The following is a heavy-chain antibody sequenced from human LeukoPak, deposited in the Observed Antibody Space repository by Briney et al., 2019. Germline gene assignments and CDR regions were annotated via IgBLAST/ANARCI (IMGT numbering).Heavy chain of an antibody. CDR1: GFTVSSNY. J-gene: IGHJ4*02. Sequence: GESLRLSCAASGFTVSSNYMSWVRQAPGKGLEWVSVIYSGGSAYYADSVKGRFTISRDNSKNTLYLQMNSLRAEDTAVYYCARNKWGDYTGSDYWGQGTLVTVSS. CDR3: ARNKWGDYTGSDY. D-gene: IGHD4-17*01. CDR2: IYSGGSA. V-gene: IGHV3-53*01.